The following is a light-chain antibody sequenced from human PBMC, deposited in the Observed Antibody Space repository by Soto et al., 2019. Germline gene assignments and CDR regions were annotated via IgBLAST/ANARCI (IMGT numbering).Light chain of an antibody. V-gene: IGLV2-14*01. CDR3: SSYTTSSTRV. CDR2: EVS. CDR1: SSDVGGYNY. J-gene: IGLJ1*01. Sequence: SVLTQPASVSGSPGQSITISCTGTSSDVGGYNYVSWYQQHPGKAPKLMIYEVSKRPSGVSNRFSGSKSGNTASLTISWLQAEDEADYYCSSYTTSSTRVFGTGTKVTVL.